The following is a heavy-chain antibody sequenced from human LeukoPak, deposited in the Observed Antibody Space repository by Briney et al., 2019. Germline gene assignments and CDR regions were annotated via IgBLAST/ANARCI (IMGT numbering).Heavy chain of an antibody. J-gene: IGHJ4*02. CDR2: ISYDGSNK. CDR1: GFTFSSYA. D-gene: IGHD1-26*01. Sequence: PGGSLRLSCAASGFTFSSYAMHWVRQAPGKGLEWVAVISYDGSNKYYADSVKGRFTISRDNSKNTLYLQMNSLRAEDTAVYYCARGPIVGATSYFDYWGQGTLVTVSS. CDR3: ARGPIVGATSYFDY. V-gene: IGHV3-30-3*01.